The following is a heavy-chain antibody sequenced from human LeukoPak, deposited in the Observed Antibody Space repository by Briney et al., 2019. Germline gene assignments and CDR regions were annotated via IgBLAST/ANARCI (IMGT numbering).Heavy chain of an antibody. CDR3: ARGHKSTVTTLFYFDY. V-gene: IGHV3-23*01. CDR2: ISGSGGST. D-gene: IGHD4-17*01. Sequence: GGSLRLSCAASGFTFSSYAMSWVRQAPGKGLEWVSAISGSGGSTYYADSVKGRFTISRDNSKNTLYLQMNSLRAEDTAVYYCARGHKSTVTTLFYFDYWGQGTLVTVSS. J-gene: IGHJ4*02. CDR1: GFTFSSYA.